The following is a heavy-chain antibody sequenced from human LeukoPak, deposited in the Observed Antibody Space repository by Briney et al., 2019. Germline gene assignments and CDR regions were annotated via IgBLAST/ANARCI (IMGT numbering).Heavy chain of an antibody. CDR3: AGGVREMLGATTDYYYYAMYV. Sequence: SETLSLTCTVSGGSINFYHWSWIRQPPGRRLEWIGDVHHTGSANYNPSLKSRVTISIETSKNQFSLQLTSVTAADAAVYFCAGGVREMLGATTDYYYYAMYVWGRGTTVTVSS. J-gene: IGHJ6*02. CDR2: VHHTGSA. V-gene: IGHV4-59*01. CDR1: GGSINFYH. D-gene: IGHD1-26*01.